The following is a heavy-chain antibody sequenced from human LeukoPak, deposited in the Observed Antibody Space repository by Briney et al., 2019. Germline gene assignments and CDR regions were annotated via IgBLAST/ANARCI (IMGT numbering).Heavy chain of an antibody. J-gene: IGHJ6*03. CDR3: AKDRIFSNYGYYMDV. D-gene: IGHD2-15*01. CDR1: GFTFSSYA. V-gene: IGHV3-30*04. CDR2: ISYDGSNK. Sequence: GGSLRLSCAASGFTFSSYAMHWVRQAPGKGLEWVAVISYDGSNKYYADSVKGRFTISRDNSKNTLYLQMNSLRDEDTAVFYCAKDRIFSNYGYYMDVWGKGTTVTVSS.